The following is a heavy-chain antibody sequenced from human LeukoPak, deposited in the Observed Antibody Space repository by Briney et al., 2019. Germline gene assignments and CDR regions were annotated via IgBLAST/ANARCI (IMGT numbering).Heavy chain of an antibody. J-gene: IGHJ4*02. CDR3: ARKEGYSTSSSDY. V-gene: IGHV3-33*01. Sequence: GGSLRLSCATSGFTFSNFAMHWVRQTPGKGLEWVALTWFDGSSESYADSVKGRFTISRDNSKNTMYMQMNSLRGEDTAIYYCARKEGYSTSSSDYWGQGTLVTVSS. CDR1: GFTFSNFA. CDR2: TWFDGSSE. D-gene: IGHD6-6*01.